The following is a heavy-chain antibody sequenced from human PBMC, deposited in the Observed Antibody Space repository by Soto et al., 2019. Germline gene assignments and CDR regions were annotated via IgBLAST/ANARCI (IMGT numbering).Heavy chain of an antibody. CDR3: TRVLAATILAY. J-gene: IGHJ4*02. D-gene: IGHD5-12*01. V-gene: IGHV1-69*02. Sequence: QVQLVQSGAEVKKPGSSVKVSCKASGGTFSSYTISWVRQAPGQGLEWMGRIIPILGIANYAQMFQGRVTXTXXKSTRTAYMGLSSLRSEDAAEYYCTRVLAATILAYWGQGTLVTVSS. CDR2: IIPILGIA. CDR1: GGTFSSYT.